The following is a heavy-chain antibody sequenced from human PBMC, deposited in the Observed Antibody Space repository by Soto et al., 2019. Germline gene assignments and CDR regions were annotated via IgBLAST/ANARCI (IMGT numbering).Heavy chain of an antibody. Sequence: GASVKVSCKASGYTFTGYYMHWLRQAPGQGLEWMGWINPNSGGTNYAQKFQGWVTMTRDTSISTAYMELSRLRSDDTAVYYCARSHGGKPTYFDYWGQGTLVTVSS. CDR2: INPNSGGT. D-gene: IGHD2-15*01. CDR3: ARSHGGKPTYFDY. V-gene: IGHV1-2*04. CDR1: GYTFTGYY. J-gene: IGHJ4*02.